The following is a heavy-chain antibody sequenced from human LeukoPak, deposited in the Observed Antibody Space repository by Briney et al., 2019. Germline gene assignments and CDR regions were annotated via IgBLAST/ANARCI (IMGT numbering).Heavy chain of an antibody. D-gene: IGHD3-22*01. V-gene: IGHV5-51*01. CDR1: GYSFTRYW. Sequence: GESLKISCKGSGYSFTRYWIGWVRQMPGKGLEWMGIIYPGDSDTRYSPSFQGQVTISADKSISTAYLQWSSLKASDTAMYYCARGYLAAFDAFGIWGQGTMVTVSS. CDR3: ARGYLAAFDAFGI. CDR2: IYPGDSDT. J-gene: IGHJ3*02.